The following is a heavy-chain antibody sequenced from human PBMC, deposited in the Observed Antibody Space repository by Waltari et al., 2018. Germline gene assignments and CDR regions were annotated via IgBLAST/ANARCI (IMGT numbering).Heavy chain of an antibody. CDR3: ATAKGQYSYGFERLPTRDYYYGMDV. CDR2: FDPEDGET. D-gene: IGHD5-18*01. CDR1: GYTLTELS. V-gene: IGHV1-24*01. J-gene: IGHJ6*02. Sequence: QVQLVQSGAEVKKPGASVKVSCKVSGYTLTELSLHWVRQAPGKGLEWMGGFDPEDGETIYAQKFQGRVTMTEDTSTDTAYMELSSLRSEDTAVYYCATAKGQYSYGFERLPTRDYYYGMDVWGQGTTVTVSS.